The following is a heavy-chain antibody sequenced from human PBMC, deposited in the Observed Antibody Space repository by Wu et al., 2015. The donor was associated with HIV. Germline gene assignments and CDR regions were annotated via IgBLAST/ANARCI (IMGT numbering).Heavy chain of an antibody. J-gene: IGHJ6*02. CDR3: ARDPYYGSGSYFYHYYGMDV. V-gene: IGHV1-2*02. Sequence: QVQLVQSGAEVKKPGASVKVSCKASGYTFTGYYMHWVRQAPGQGLEWMGWINPNSGGTNYAQKFQGRVTMTRDTSISTAYMELSRLRSDDTAVYYCARDPYYGSGSYFYHYYGMDVWGQGTTVTVSS. CDR2: INPNSGGT. CDR1: GYTFTGYY. D-gene: IGHD3-10*01.